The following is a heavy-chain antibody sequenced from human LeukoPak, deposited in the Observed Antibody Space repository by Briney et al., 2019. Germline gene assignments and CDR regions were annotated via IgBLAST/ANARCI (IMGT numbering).Heavy chain of an antibody. CDR3: ARGLSGYCSSTSCYLLRGRWNWYFDL. V-gene: IGHV4-39*07. CDR2: INHSGST. CDR1: GGSISSSNYY. D-gene: IGHD2-2*03. J-gene: IGHJ2*01. Sequence: SETLSLTCTVSGGSISSSNYYWSWIRQPPGKGLEWIGEINHSGSTNYNPSLKSRVTISVDTSKDQFSLKLSSVTAADTAVYYCARGLSGYCSSTSCYLLRGRWNWYFDLWGRGTLVTVSS.